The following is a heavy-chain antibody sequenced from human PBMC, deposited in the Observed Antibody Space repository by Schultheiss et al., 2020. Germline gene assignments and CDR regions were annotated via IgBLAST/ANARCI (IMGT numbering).Heavy chain of an antibody. CDR1: GFIFSTYD. CDR2: ISSSSSTI. CDR3: ARIWGDSSGYYGDVFDI. V-gene: IGHV3-48*01. D-gene: IGHD3-22*01. Sequence: GGSLRLSCAASGFIFSTYDMNWVRQAPGKGLEWVSYISSSSSTIYYADSVKGRFTISRDNSKNTLYLQMNSLRAEDTAVYYCARIWGDSSGYYGDVFDIWGQGTMVTVSS. J-gene: IGHJ3*02.